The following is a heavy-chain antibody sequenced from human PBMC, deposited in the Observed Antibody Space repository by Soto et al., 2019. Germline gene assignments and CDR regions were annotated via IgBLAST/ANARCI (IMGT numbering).Heavy chain of an antibody. D-gene: IGHD2-15*01. CDR2: IYWDDDK. CDR1: GFSLSTSGVG. Sequence: QITLKESGPTLVKPTQTLTLTCTFSGFSLSTSGVGVGWIRQPPGKALEWLTFIYWDDDKRNSPFLKSRLTMPTDTSKNQVVLTMTNMDPVDTATYYCAPLVVAGITYSFDSWGQGTLVTVSS. J-gene: IGHJ4*02. CDR3: APLVVAGITYSFDS. V-gene: IGHV2-5*02.